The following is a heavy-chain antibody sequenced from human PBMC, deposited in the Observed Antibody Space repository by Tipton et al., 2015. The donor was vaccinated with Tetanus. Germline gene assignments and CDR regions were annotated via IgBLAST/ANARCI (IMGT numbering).Heavy chain of an antibody. V-gene: IGHV3-48*02. J-gene: IGHJ6*02. Sequence: SLRLSCAASGFTFSSYSMNWVRQAPGKGLERVSYISSSSSTIYYADSVKGRFTISRDNAKNSLYLQMNSLRDEDTAVYYCARDRLWFGELSHYYYYGMDVWGQGTTVTVSS. CDR2: ISSSSSTI. D-gene: IGHD3-10*01. CDR3: ARDRLWFGELSHYYYYGMDV. CDR1: GFTFSSYS.